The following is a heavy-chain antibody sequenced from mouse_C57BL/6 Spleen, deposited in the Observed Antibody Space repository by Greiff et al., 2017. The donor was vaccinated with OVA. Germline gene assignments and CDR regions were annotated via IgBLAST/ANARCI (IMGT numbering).Heavy chain of an antibody. J-gene: IGHJ2*01. CDR3: AATVVEGGFDY. CDR1: GFTFSDYG. D-gene: IGHD1-1*01. CDR2: ISSGSSTI. Sequence: EVQLVESGGGLVKPGGSLKLFCAASGFTFSDYGMHWVRQAPEKGLEWVAYISSGSSTIYYADTVKGRFTISRDTAKNTLFLQMTSLRSEDTAMDYCAATVVEGGFDYWGQGTTLTVSS. V-gene: IGHV5-17*01.